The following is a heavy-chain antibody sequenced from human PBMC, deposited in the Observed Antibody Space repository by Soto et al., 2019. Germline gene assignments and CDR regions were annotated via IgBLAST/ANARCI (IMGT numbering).Heavy chain of an antibody. CDR2: ISRDGGTK. V-gene: IGHV3-30*03. CDR1: GFTVSTYG. Sequence: QVQLVESGGGVVQPGRSLRLSCAVSGFTVSTYGMHWVRQAPGKGLEWVAVISRDGGTKYYADSVKGRFTISRDNSRNTLFLKMNILRSDDMAVYYCTGEVASGYWGQGTLVTVSS. CDR3: TGEVASGY. D-gene: IGHD2-8*02. J-gene: IGHJ4*02.